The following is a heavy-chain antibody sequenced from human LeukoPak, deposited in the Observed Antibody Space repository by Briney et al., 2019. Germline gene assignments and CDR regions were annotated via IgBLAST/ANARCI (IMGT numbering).Heavy chain of an antibody. D-gene: IGHD3-3*01. CDR3: ARGPRFLEWLRYYYYYMDV. J-gene: IGHJ6*03. CDR2: MNPNSGNT. V-gene: IGHV1-8*01. CDR1: GYTFTSYD. Sequence: ASVKVSCKASGYTFTSYDINWVRQATGQGLEWMGWMNPNSGNTGYAQKFQGRVTMTRNTSISTVYMELSSLRSEDTAVYYCARGPRFLEWLRYYYYYMDVWGKGTTVTVSS.